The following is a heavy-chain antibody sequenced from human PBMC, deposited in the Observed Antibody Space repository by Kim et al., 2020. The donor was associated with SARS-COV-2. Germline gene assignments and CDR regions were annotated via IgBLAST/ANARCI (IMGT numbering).Heavy chain of an antibody. J-gene: IGHJ5*02. V-gene: IGHV4-31*03. D-gene: IGHD3-10*01. Sequence: SETLSLTCTVSGGSISSGGYYWSWIRQHPGKGLEWIGYIYYSGSTYYNPSLKSRVTISVDTSKNQFSLKLSSVTAADTAVYYCARDQYGSGSLNWFDPWGQGTLVTVSS. CDR2: IYYSGST. CDR1: GGSISSGGYY. CDR3: ARDQYGSGSLNWFDP.